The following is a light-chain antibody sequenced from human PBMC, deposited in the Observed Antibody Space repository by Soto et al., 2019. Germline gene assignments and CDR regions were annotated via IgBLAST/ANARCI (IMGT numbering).Light chain of an antibody. CDR3: QHYHTLPPELT. V-gene: IGKV1-33*01. J-gene: IGKJ5*01. CDR2: DAS. CDR1: EDINNY. Sequence: DLQMTQSPSSLSASVGDRVTITCQASEDINNYLNWYQQKPGKAPKLLIYDASDLETGVPSRFSGSVSGSDFTFTISNLQPEDVATYFCQHYHTLPPELTFGQGTRLEI.